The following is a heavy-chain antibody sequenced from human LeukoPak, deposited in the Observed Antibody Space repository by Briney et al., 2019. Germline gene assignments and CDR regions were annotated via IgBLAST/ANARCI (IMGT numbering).Heavy chain of an antibody. CDR3: AKGYSNPSHFDY. D-gene: IGHD4-11*01. V-gene: IGHV3-23*01. CDR2: ISASGGST. CDR1: GFTFSSYA. Sequence: PGGSLRLSCAASGFTFSSYAMSWVRQAPGKGLEWVSAISASGGSTYYADSVKGRFTISRDNSKNTLYLQMNSLRPEDTAVYYCAKGYSNPSHFDYWGQGTLVTVSS. J-gene: IGHJ4*02.